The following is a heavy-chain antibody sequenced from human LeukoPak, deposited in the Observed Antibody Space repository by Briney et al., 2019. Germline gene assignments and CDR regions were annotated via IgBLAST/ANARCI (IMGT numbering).Heavy chain of an antibody. J-gene: IGHJ4*02. D-gene: IGHD6-13*01. Sequence: PGGSLRLSCAASGFTFSSYAMHWVRQAPGKGLEWVAVISYDGSNKYYADSVKGRFTISRDDSKNTLYLQMNSLRAEDTAVYYCAREMPAAGVYHYFDYWGQGTLVTVSS. CDR2: ISYDGSNK. CDR1: GFTFSSYA. CDR3: AREMPAAGVYHYFDY. V-gene: IGHV3-30*14.